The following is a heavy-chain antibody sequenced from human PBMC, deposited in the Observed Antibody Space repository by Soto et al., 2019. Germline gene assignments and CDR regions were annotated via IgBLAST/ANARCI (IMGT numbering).Heavy chain of an antibody. J-gene: IGHJ4*02. D-gene: IGHD4-17*01. Sequence: GGSLRLSCAASGFTFSSYSMNWVRQAPGKGLEWLSYITSSSSTIYYADSVKGRFTISRDNVKNSLYLQMNSLRDEDTAVYYCAREVAGHGDYSKSLVWGQGTLVTVS. CDR3: AREVAGHGDYSKSLV. V-gene: IGHV3-48*02. CDR2: ITSSSSTI. CDR1: GFTFSSYS.